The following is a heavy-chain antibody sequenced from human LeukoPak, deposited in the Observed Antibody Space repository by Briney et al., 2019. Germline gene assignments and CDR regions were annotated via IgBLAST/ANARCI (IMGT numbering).Heavy chain of an antibody. CDR3: ARASPWDLDY. V-gene: IGHV4-34*01. Sequence: ETSETLSLTCAVYGGSFSGYYWSWIRQPPRKGLEWIGEINHSGSTNYNPSLKSRVTISVDTSKNQFSLKLSSVTAADTDVYYCARASPWDLDYWGQGTLVTVSS. CDR2: INHSGST. D-gene: IGHD1-26*01. J-gene: IGHJ4*02. CDR1: GGSFSGYY.